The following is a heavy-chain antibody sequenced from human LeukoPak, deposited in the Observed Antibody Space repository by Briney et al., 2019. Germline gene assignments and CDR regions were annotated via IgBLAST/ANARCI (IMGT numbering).Heavy chain of an antibody. CDR1: GYTLSTYD. D-gene: IGHD2-2*01. CDR3: ARAIRYQLLSDY. J-gene: IGHJ4*02. CDR2: MNPNSANT. V-gene: IGHV1-8*02. Sequence: ASVKVSCKPSGYTLSTYDINWLRQAAGQGLEWMGWMNPNSANTGFAQKFQGRAAITRDTSTATAYLELSGLTSEDTAVYYCARAIRYQLLSDYWGQGTLVTVSS.